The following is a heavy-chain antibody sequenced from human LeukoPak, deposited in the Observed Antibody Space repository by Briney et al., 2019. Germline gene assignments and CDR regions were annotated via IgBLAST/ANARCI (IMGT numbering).Heavy chain of an antibody. D-gene: IGHD3-16*02. V-gene: IGHV3-23*01. CDR2: TSGSGGST. CDR3: ANLMYDYVWGSYRFPSLDGDY. J-gene: IGHJ4*02. CDR1: GFTFSSYA. Sequence: GGSLRLSCAASGFTFSSYAMGWVRQAPGKGLEWVSATSGSGGSTYYADSVKGRFTISRDNSKNTLYLQMNSLRAEDTAVYYCANLMYDYVWGSYRFPSLDGDYWGQGTLVTVSS.